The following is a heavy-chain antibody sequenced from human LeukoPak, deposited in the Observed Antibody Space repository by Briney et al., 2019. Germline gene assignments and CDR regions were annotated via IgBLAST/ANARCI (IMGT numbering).Heavy chain of an antibody. J-gene: IGHJ5*02. CDR1: GFTFSSYA. CDR2: VSGSDGSR. Sequence: GGTLRLSCAASGFTFSSYAMNWVRQAPPKGQELVSIVSGSDGSRYYDDSLKGRCTTFRVISKNNQYLEMQTPGDADTAVYYCAKSKYHLPRNWCDPGGQGNLVTVSS. CDR3: AKSKYHLPRNWCDP. V-gene: IGHV3-23*01. D-gene: IGHD2-2*01.